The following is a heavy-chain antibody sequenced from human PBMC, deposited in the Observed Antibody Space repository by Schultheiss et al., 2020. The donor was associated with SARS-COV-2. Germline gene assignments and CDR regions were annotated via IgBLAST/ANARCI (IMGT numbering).Heavy chain of an antibody. D-gene: IGHD1-26*01. CDR1: GFTFSNAW. J-gene: IGHJ6*02. V-gene: IGHV3-33*08. CDR3: ARASGSYYYYGMDV. CDR2: IYYDGSNK. Sequence: GESLKISCAASGFTFSNAWMSWVRQAPGKGLEWVAVIYYDGSNKYYADSVKGRFTISRDNAKNSLYLQMNSLRAEDTAVYYCARASGSYYYYGMDVWGQGTTVTVSS.